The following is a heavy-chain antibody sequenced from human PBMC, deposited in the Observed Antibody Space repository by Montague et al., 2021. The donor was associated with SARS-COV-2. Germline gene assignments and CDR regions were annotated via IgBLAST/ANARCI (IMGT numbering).Heavy chain of an antibody. D-gene: IGHD6-13*01. CDR1: GFTVSNNY. J-gene: IGHJ4*02. V-gene: IGHV3-66*01. Sequence: SLRLSCAASGFTVSNNYMIWVRQAPGKGLELVSLIYSGGSTYYADSVKGRFTISRDSSTNTLFLQMNSLRVEDTAVYYCTRDPPGIVASGPGGWGQRTLVTVSS. CDR2: IYSGGST. CDR3: TRDPPGIVASGPGG.